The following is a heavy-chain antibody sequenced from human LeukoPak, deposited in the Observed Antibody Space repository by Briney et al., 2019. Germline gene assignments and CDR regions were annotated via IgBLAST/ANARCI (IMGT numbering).Heavy chain of an antibody. CDR2: IYHSGST. CDR1: GGSISSGGYS. CDR3: ARIYDSPGSWFDP. V-gene: IGHV4-30-2*01. D-gene: IGHD3-22*01. J-gene: IGHJ5*02. Sequence: SQTLSLTCAVSGGSISSGGYSWSWIRQPPGKGLEWIGYIYHSGSTYYNPSLKSRVTISVDRSKNQFSLKLSSVTAADTAVYYCARIYDSPGSWFDPWGQGTLVTVSS.